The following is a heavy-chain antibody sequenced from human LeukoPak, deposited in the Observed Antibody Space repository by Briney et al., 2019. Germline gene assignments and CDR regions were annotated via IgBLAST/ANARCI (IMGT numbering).Heavy chain of an antibody. CDR1: GGSISSYD. V-gene: IGHV4-59*01. CDR3: ARDHRLCSGGSCYENWFDP. CDR2: INHSGST. D-gene: IGHD2-15*01. J-gene: IGHJ5*02. Sequence: SETLSLTCTVSGGSISSYDWSWIRQPPGKGLEWIGYINHSGSTNYNPSLKSRVTISVDTSKNQFSLKLSSVTAADTAVYYCARDHRLCSGGSCYENWFDPWGQGTLVTVSS.